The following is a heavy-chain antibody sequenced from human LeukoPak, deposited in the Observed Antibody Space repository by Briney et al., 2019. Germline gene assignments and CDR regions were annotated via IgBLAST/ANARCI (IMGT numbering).Heavy chain of an antibody. J-gene: IGHJ4*02. Sequence: PGGSLRLSCVASGFTFSSYAMSWVRQAPGKGLEWVSYISGSGGSTYYADSVKGRFTISRDNSKNTLYLQMNSLRAEDTAVYYCAKCFWSGSYWEGYYFDYWGQGTLVTVSS. V-gene: IGHV3-23*01. CDR3: AKCFWSGSYWEGYYFDY. CDR2: ISGSGGST. D-gene: IGHD1-26*01. CDR1: GFTFSSYA.